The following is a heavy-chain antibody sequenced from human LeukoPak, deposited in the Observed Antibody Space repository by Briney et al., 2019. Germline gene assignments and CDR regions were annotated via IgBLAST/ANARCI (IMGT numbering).Heavy chain of an antibody. CDR2: IYYSGST. CDR3: ASPHPSGSYYPGAFDI. CDR1: GGSISSSSYY. J-gene: IGHJ3*02. Sequence: SETLSLTCTVSGGSISSSSYYWGWIRQPPGNGLEWIGSIYYSGSTYYNPSLKSRVTISVDTSKNQFSLKLSSVTAADTAVYYCASPHPSGSYYPGAFDIWGQGTMVTVSS. D-gene: IGHD1-26*01. V-gene: IGHV4-39*01.